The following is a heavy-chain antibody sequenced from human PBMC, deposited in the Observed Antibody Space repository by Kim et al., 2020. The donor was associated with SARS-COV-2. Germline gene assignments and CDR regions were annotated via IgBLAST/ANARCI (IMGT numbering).Heavy chain of an antibody. Sequence: GGSLRLSCAASGFTFSSYGMHWVRQAPGKGLEWVAVIWYDGSNKYYADSVKGRFTISRDNSKNTLYLQMNSLRAEDTAVYYCARDRGVGATNGRAFDIWGQGTMVTVSS. CDR1: GFTFSSYG. D-gene: IGHD1-26*01. CDR3: ARDRGVGATNGRAFDI. V-gene: IGHV3-33*01. J-gene: IGHJ3*02. CDR2: IWYDGSNK.